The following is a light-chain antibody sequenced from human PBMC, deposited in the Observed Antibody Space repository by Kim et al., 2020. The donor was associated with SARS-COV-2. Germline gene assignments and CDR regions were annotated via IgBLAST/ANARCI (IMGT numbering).Light chain of an antibody. J-gene: IGKJ5*01. CDR3: QQSNNFPIT. CDR2: AAS. CDR1: QGIDSW. V-gene: IGKV1-12*01. Sequence: DIQMTQSPSSVSASLGARVTITCRASQGIDSWLAWYQQKPGEAPKLLIYAASGLQFGVPSRFSGSGSGTDFTLTISSLQPEDSATYYCQQSNNFPITFGQGTRLEIK.